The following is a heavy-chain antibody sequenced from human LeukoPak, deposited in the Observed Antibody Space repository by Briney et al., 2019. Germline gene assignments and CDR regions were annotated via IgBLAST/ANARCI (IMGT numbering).Heavy chain of an antibody. D-gene: IGHD3-3*01. V-gene: IGHV4-59*01. CDR2: IYYSGST. CDR3: ARTTIFGVVIRL. J-gene: IGHJ4*02. Sequence: ASETLSLTCTVSGGSISSYYWSWIRQPPGKGLEWIGYIYYSGSTNYNPSLKSRVTISVDTSKNQFSLKLSSVTAADTAVYYCARTTIFGVVIRLWGQGTLVTVSS. CDR1: GGSISSYY.